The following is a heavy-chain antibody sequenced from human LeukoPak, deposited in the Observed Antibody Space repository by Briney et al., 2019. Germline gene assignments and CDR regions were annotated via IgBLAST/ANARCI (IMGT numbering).Heavy chain of an antibody. CDR1: GYSISSGYY. J-gene: IGHJ4*02. CDR3: AREKSYDFWSPSRDDY. CDR2: IYHSGST. D-gene: IGHD3-3*01. Sequence: PSETLSLTCTVSGYSISSGYYWGWIRQPPGQGLEWIGSIYHSGSTYYNPSLKSRVTISVDTSKNQFSLKLSSVTAADTAVYYCAREKSYDFWSPSRDDYWGQGTLVTVSS. V-gene: IGHV4-38-2*02.